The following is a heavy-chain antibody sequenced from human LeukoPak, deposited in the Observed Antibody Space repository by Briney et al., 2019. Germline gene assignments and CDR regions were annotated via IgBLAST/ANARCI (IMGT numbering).Heavy chain of an antibody. D-gene: IGHD3-3*01. J-gene: IGHJ5*02. CDR3: AKPAYYDFWSGYPNNWFDP. V-gene: IGHV3-30*02. Sequence: GGSLRLSCAASGFTFSSYGMHWVRQAPGKGLEWVAFIRYDGSNKYYADSVKGRFTISRDNSKNTLYLQMNSLRAEDTAVYYCAKPAYYDFWSGYPNNWFDPWGQGTLVTVSS. CDR2: IRYDGSNK. CDR1: GFTFSSYG.